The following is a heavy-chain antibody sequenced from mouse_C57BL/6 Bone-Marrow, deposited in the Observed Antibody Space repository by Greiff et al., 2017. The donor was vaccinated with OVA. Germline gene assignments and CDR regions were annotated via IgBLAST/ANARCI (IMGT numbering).Heavy chain of an antibody. D-gene: IGHD2-4*01. J-gene: IGHJ3*01. CDR1: GYTFTSHW. CDR2: LFPGSGST. CDR3: ASVYYDYDGGAD. Sequence: QVQLQQSGPELLRPGASVQISCKAPGYTFTSHWMQWVCQRPGQGLEWIGELFPGSGSTYYNVKFKGKATLTVDTSSSTAYMQLSSLTSEDSAVYFCASVYYDYDGGADWGQGTLVTVSA. V-gene: IGHV1-56*01.